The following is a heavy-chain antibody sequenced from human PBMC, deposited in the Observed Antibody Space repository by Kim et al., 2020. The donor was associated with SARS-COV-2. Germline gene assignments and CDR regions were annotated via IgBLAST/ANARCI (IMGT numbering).Heavy chain of an antibody. CDR3: AREWRRWDFDN. V-gene: IGHV1-2*02. J-gene: IGHJ4*02. D-gene: IGHD5-12*01. CDR2: T. Sequence: TMYSLKFRGRVTMTRDASISTAYMDLRSLTGDDTAIYYCAREWRRWDFDNWGQGTLVAVSS.